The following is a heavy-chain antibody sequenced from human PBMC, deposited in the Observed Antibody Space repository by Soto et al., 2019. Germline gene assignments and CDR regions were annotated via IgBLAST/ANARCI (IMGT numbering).Heavy chain of an antibody. J-gene: IGHJ3*02. CDR1: GFSFSSCW. Sequence: GGSLRLSCAASGFSFSSCWMSWVRQAPGKGLEWVANIKQDGNEKYYVDSVKGRFTLSRDNAKNSLSLQMNSLRAEDTAVYYCATSINYYGSGIYAFDIWGQGTMVTVS. CDR2: IKQDGNEK. CDR3: ATSINYYGSGIYAFDI. D-gene: IGHD3-10*01. V-gene: IGHV3-7*01.